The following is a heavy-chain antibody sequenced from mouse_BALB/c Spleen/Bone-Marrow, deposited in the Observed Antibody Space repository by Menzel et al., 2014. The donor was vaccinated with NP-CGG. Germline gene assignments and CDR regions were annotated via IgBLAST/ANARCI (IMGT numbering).Heavy chain of an antibody. CDR1: GYTFSSYW. V-gene: IGHV1-9*01. CDR2: VLPGSGSI. CDR3: ASRYDTMDY. J-gene: IGHJ4*01. Sequence: GQRQQSGAKLMKPGASVKISCKATGYTFSSYWIEWVKQRPGHGLEWIGEVLPGSGSIKYNEKFKGKATFTADTSSNTDCMQLSSLTSEDSAVYYCASRYDTMDYWGQAASANISS.